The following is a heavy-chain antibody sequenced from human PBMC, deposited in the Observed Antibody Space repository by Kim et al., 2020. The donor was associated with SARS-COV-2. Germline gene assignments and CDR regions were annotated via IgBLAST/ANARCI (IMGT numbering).Heavy chain of an antibody. CDR3: ARASGLDY. V-gene: IGHV3-48*03. CDR2: ISSGGSAI. CDR1: GFTFRSFE. Sequence: GGSLRLSCAASGFTFRSFEMTWVRQAPGKGLEWVSYISSGGSAIYYADSVKGRFTISRDNAKNSLYLQMNSLSAEDTGVYYCARASGLDYWGQGTLVTVSS. J-gene: IGHJ4*02.